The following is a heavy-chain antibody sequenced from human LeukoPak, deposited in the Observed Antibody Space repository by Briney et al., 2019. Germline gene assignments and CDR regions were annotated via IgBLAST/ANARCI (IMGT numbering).Heavy chain of an antibody. J-gene: IGHJ4*02. Sequence: GGSLRLSCSASEFTFSSYAMHWVRQAPGKGLEYVSAISSNGGSTYYADSVKGRFTISRDNSKNTLYLQMSSLRAEDTAVYHCVKDRYDYVWGSYRYFDYWGQGTLVTVSS. CDR2: ISSNGGST. V-gene: IGHV3-64D*06. D-gene: IGHD3-16*02. CDR3: VKDRYDYVWGSYRYFDY. CDR1: EFTFSSYA.